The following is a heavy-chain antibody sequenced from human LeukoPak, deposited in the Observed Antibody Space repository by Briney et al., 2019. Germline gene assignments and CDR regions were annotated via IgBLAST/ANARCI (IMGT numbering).Heavy chain of an antibody. V-gene: IGHV4-59*08. CDR3: ARLRAETGTGCFDY. Sequence: SETLSLTCTVSGGSISSYYWSCIRQPPGKGLEWIAYIYYSGSTNYNPSLKRRVTISVDTSKNQFSLKLSSVTAADTAVYYCARLRAETGTGCFDYWGQGTLVTVSS. J-gene: IGHJ4*02. CDR2: IYYSGST. D-gene: IGHD6-19*01. CDR1: GGSISSYY.